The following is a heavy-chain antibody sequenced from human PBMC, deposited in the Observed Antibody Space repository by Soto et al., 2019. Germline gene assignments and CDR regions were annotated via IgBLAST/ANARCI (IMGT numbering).Heavy chain of an antibody. V-gene: IGHV3-21*01. J-gene: IGHJ4*02. CDR2: ISSSSSYI. CDR1: GFTVSSYS. D-gene: IGHD3-16*02. CDR3: ARALEFVGVIVRYGAFRD. Sequence: GGSLRLSCAASGFTVSSYSMNWVRQAPGKGLEWVSSISSSSSYIYYADSVKGRFTISRDNAKNSLYLQMNSLRAEVTAVYYCARALEFVGVIVRYGAFRDWGQGTLVTVSS.